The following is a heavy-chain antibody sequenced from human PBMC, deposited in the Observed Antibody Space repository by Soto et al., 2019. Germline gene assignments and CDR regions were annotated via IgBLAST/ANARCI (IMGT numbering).Heavy chain of an antibody. Sequence: SGTQSLTCTVYGGSFSGYYWSWIRPPQGKGLEWIGEINHSGSTNYNPSLKSRVTISVDTSKNQFSLKLSSVTAADTAVYYGARGLGYSYGRYYYGMDGWGQGTKVTVSS. V-gene: IGHV4-34*01. J-gene: IGHJ6*02. CDR3: ARGLGYSYGRYYYGMDG. CDR2: INHSGST. CDR1: GGSFSGYY. D-gene: IGHD5-18*01.